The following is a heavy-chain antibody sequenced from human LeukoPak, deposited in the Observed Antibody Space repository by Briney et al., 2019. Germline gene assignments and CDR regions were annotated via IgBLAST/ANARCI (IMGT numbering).Heavy chain of an antibody. CDR3: ARQGAYYYDTSGYDNDGFDI. V-gene: IGHV4-39*01. J-gene: IGHJ3*02. CDR1: GGSISSSSYY. D-gene: IGHD3-22*01. CDR2: IYYSGST. Sequence: PSETLSLTCTVSGGSISSSSYYWGWIRQPPGKGLEWIGSIYYSGSTYYNPSLKSRVTISVDTSKNQFSLKLSSVTAADTAVYYCARQGAYYYDTSGYDNDGFDIWGQGTMVTVSS.